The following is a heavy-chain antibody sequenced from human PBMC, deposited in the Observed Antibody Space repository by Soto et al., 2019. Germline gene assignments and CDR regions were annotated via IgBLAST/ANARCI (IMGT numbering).Heavy chain of an antibody. J-gene: IGHJ5*02. D-gene: IGHD6-6*01. CDR3: ARDRRNWFDP. CDR1: GGSISSGGYY. V-gene: IGHV4-31*03. CDR2: IYYSGST. Sequence: LSLTCTVSGGSISSGGYYWSWIRQHPGKGLEWIGYIYYSGSTYYNPSLKSRVTISVDTSKNQFSPKLSSVTAADTAVYYCARDRRNWFDPWGQGTLVTVSS.